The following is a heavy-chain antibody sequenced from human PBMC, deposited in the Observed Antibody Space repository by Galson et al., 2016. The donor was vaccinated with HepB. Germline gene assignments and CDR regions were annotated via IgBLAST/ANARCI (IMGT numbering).Heavy chain of an antibody. V-gene: IGHV3-11*06. CDR3: ARWVGGSDY. CDR2: ISYSTTHT. CDR1: GFTFNDYY. Sequence: LRLSCAASGFTFNDYYMSWIRQAPGKGLEWLSYISYSTTHTNYADSVKGRFTISRDNAKSSLYLQMNSLRVEDTAVYYCARWVGGSDYWGQGTLVTVSS. D-gene: IGHD3-10*01. J-gene: IGHJ4*02.